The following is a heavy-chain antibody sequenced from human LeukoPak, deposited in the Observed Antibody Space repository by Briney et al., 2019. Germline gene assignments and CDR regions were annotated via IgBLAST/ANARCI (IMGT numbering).Heavy chain of an antibody. CDR1: GGTFSSYA. J-gene: IGHJ5*02. CDR3: ARDLLSMQNWGIYNWFDP. V-gene: IGHV1-69*13. D-gene: IGHD3-16*01. CDR2: IIPIFGTA. Sequence: ASVKVSCKASGGTFSSYAISWVRQAPGQGLEWMGGIIPIFGTANYAQKFQGRVTITADESTSTAYMELSRLRSDDTAVYYCARDLLSMQNWGIYNWFDPWGQGTLVTVSS.